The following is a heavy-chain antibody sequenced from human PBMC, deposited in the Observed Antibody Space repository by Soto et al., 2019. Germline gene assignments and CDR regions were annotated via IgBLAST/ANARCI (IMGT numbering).Heavy chain of an antibody. D-gene: IGHD3-16*01. Sequence: QVQLVESGGGLVKPGGSLRLSCAASGFTFSDYYMSWIRQAPGKGLEWVSYISSSGSTIYYADSVKGQFTISRDKAKNSLYLQMNSLRAEDTAVYYCARVGVYDYIWGSYNDAFDIWGQGTMVTVSS. J-gene: IGHJ3*02. CDR1: GFTFSDYY. CDR3: ARVGVYDYIWGSYNDAFDI. CDR2: ISSSGSTI. V-gene: IGHV3-11*01.